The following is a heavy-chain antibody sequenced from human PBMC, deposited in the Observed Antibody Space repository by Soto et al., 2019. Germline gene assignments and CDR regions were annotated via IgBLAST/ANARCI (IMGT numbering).Heavy chain of an antibody. CDR3: ARNTAGGYCSGGSCYWPVVDYMDV. Sequence: QVQLVQSGAEVKKPGASVKVSCKASGYTFTSYDINWVRQATGQGLEWMGWMNPNSGNTGYAQKFQGRVTMTRNTSISTAYMELSSLRSEDTAVYYCARNTAGGYCSGGSCYWPVVDYMDVWGKGTTVTVSS. D-gene: IGHD2-15*01. CDR1: GYTFTSYD. CDR2: MNPNSGNT. J-gene: IGHJ6*03. V-gene: IGHV1-8*01.